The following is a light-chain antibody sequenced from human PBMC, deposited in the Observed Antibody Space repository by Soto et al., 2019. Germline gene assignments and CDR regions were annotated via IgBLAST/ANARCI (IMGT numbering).Light chain of an antibody. CDR1: QSISSSY. J-gene: IGKJ4*01. V-gene: IGKV3-20*01. CDR2: RTF. Sequence: IVLTQSRGTLSLSPGERATLSCRASQSISSSYLAWYQQKPGQPPRLLLYRTFSRATGIPDRFSGSGSGTDFTLTISILEPEDFAVYFCQQFSSSPLTFGGGTKVDIK. CDR3: QQFSSSPLT.